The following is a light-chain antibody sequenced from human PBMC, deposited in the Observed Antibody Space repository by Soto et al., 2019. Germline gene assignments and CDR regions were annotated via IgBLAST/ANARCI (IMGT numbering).Light chain of an antibody. CDR2: GAS. J-gene: IGKJ1*01. CDR3: QQYGSSPVT. Sequence: EIVLTQSPGTLSLSPGARATLSCRASQSVSSSYLAWYQQKPGPAPRLLIYGASSRATGIPDRFSGSGSGTDFTLTISRLEPEDFAVYYCQQYGSSPVTFGQGTKVDIK. V-gene: IGKV3-20*01. CDR1: QSVSSSY.